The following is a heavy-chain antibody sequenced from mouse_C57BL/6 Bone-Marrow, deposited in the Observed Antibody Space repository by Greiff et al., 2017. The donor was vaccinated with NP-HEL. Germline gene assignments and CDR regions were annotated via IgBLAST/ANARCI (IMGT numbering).Heavy chain of an antibody. CDR1: GFTFSSYG. D-gene: IGHD1-1*01. CDR3: ALYYGSSYWYFDV. CDR2: ISSGGSYT. Sequence: EVNVVESGGDLVKPGGSLKLSCAASGFTFSSYGMSWVRQTPDKRLEWVATISSGGSYTYYPDSVKGRFTISRDNAKNTLYLQMSSLKSEDTAMYYCALYYGSSYWYFDVWGTGTTVTVSS. J-gene: IGHJ1*03. V-gene: IGHV5-6*01.